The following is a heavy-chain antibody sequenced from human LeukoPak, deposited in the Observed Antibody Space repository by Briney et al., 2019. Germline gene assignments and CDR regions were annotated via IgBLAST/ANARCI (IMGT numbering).Heavy chain of an antibody. Sequence: SVKVSCKASGGTFSSYAISWVRQAPEQGLEWMGRIIPILGIANYAQKFQGRVTITADKSTSTAYMELSSLRSEDTAVYYCARVVVAATTEDAFDIWGQGTMVTVSS. CDR3: ARVVVAATTEDAFDI. CDR1: GGTFSSYA. CDR2: IIPILGIA. J-gene: IGHJ3*02. D-gene: IGHD2-15*01. V-gene: IGHV1-69*04.